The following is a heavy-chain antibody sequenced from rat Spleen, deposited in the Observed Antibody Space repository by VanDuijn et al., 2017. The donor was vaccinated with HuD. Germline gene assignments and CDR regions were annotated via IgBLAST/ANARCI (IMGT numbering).Heavy chain of an antibody. D-gene: IGHD1-2*01. V-gene: IGHV5-31*01. CDR2: ITETGGRT. Sequence: EVQLVESGGGLVQPGRSLTLSCVASGFTFNNYWMTWIRQAPGKGLEWVASITETGGRTYYLDSVKGRFTISRDTAKSTLFLHMDNLRSEDTATYYCARLGIAAIGNWFSYWGQGTLVTVSS. J-gene: IGHJ3*01. CDR1: GFTFNNYW. CDR3: ARLGIAAIGNWFSY.